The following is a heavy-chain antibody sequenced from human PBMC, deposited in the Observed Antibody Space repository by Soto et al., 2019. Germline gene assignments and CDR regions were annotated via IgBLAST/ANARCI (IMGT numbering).Heavy chain of an antibody. Sequence: EVQLLESGGGLVQPGGSLRLSCAASGFTFNSYAMNWVRQAPGKGLEWVSVISGSGGSTYYADSVKGRFTISRDNSKNTLYLQMNSLRAEDTAVYYCAKRTVGWYFDLWGRGTLVTVSP. CDR2: ISGSGGST. V-gene: IGHV3-23*01. J-gene: IGHJ2*01. CDR1: GFTFNSYA. D-gene: IGHD4-17*01. CDR3: AKRTVGWYFDL.